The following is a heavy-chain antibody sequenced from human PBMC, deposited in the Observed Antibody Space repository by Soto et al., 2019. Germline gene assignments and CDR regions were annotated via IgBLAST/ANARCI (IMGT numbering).Heavy chain of an antibody. J-gene: IGHJ4*02. Sequence: GGSLRLSCAASGFTFSSYAMHWVRQAPGKGLEWVAVISYDGSNKYYADSVKGRFTISRDNSKNTLYLQMNSLRAEDTAVYYCARDGEDGDYFDYWGQGTLVTVSS. CDR3: ARDGEDGDYFDY. D-gene: IGHD3-10*01. CDR2: ISYDGSNK. V-gene: IGHV3-30-3*01. CDR1: GFTFSSYA.